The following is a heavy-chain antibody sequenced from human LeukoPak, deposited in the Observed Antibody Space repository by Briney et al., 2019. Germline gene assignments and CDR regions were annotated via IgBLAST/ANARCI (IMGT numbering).Heavy chain of an antibody. V-gene: IGHV4-59*08. J-gene: IGHJ6*02. CDR2: IYYTGST. D-gene: IGHD3-10*01. CDR3: ARLRAERITMVRGVTQYTYYYYGMDI. CDR1: GGSISSYY. Sequence: PSETLSLTCTVSGGSISSYYWSWIRQPPGKGLEWIGYIYYTGSTNYNPSLKSRVTISVDTSKNQFSLKLSSVTAADTAVYYCARLRAERITMVRGVTQYTYYYYGMDIWGQGTTVTVSS.